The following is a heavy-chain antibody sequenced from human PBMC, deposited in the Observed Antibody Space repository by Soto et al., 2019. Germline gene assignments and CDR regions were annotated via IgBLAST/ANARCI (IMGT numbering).Heavy chain of an antibody. CDR2: IKSKTDGGTT. V-gene: IGHV3-15*07. CDR1: GFTFSNAW. D-gene: IGHD1-7*01. CDR3: TRQLPPPAYYYYGMDV. J-gene: IGHJ6*02. Sequence: EVQLVESGGGLVKPGGSLRLSCAASGFTFSNAWMNWVRQAPGKGLEWVGRIKSKTDGGTTDYAAPVKGRFTISRDDSKNTLYLQMNSLKTEDTAVYYCTRQLPPPAYYYYGMDVWGQGTTVTVSS.